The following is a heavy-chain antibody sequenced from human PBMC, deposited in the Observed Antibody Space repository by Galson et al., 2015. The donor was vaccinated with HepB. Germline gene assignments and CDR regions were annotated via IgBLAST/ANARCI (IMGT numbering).Heavy chain of an antibody. V-gene: IGHV3-23*01. Sequence: SLRLSCAPSGFTFTTHAMSWVRQAPGKGLEWVAAIRGGGSYKYSADSARGRFTISRDNSENMVYLEMNSLRVDDSAVYYCAKRGESGGYSPLDYWGQGSLVIVSS. CDR2: IRGGGSYK. CDR1: GFTFTTHA. D-gene: IGHD1-26*01. CDR3: AKRGESGGYSPLDY. J-gene: IGHJ4*02.